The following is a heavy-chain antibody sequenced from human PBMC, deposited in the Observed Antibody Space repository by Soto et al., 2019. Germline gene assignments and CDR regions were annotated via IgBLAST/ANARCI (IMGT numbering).Heavy chain of an antibody. CDR3: ARAASSSAFFYGMDV. CDR1: GYTFSSYG. D-gene: IGHD6-13*01. Sequence: QVQLVQSGAEVKKPGASVKVSCKASGYTFSSYGITWVRQAPGQGPEWMGWISGYNGNTKYAQKFQDRVTMATDTSTSTAYRDLRSQRSDDTAVYYCARAASSSAFFYGMDVWGQGTTVTVSS. J-gene: IGHJ6*02. CDR2: ISGYNGNT. V-gene: IGHV1-18*01.